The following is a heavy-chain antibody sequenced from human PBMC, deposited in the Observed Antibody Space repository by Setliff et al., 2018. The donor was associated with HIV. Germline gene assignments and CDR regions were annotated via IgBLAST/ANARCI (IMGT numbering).Heavy chain of an antibody. Sequence: SETLSLTCTVSGHSITSDYQWGWIRQPPGKGLEWIGSIYHSGSTYYNPSLKSRVTISVDTTKSQISLNLNSVTAADTAVYYCARDPGGLYCTSASCQGGCFDPWGQGTLVTVSS. J-gene: IGHJ5*02. CDR2: IYHSGST. V-gene: IGHV4-38-2*02. D-gene: IGHD2-2*01. CDR3: ARDPGGLYCTSASCQGGCFDP. CDR1: GHSITSDYQ.